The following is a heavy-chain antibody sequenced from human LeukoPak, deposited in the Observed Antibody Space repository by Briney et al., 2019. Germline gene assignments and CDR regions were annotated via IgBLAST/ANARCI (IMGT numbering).Heavy chain of an antibody. J-gene: IGHJ4*02. Sequence: GGSLRLSCAASGFTFSSYSMNWVRQAPGEGLEWVSYISSSSSTIYYADSVKGRFTISRDNAKNSLYLQMNSLRAEDTAVYYCASGDVYDSSGYLDYWGQGTLVTVSS. V-gene: IGHV3-48*01. CDR1: GFTFSSYS. D-gene: IGHD3-22*01. CDR3: ASGDVYDSSGYLDY. CDR2: ISSSSSTI.